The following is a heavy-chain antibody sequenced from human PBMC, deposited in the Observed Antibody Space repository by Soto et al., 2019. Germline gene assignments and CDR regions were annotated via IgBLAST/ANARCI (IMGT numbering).Heavy chain of an antibody. CDR2: ISSSSSYI. Sequence: GGSLRLSCAASGFTFSSYSMNWVRQAPGKGLEWVSSISSSSSYIYYADSVKGRFTISRDNAKNSLYLQMNSLRAEDTAVYYCARDSSGYPTYYFDYWGQGTLVTVSS. CDR3: ARDSSGYPTYYFDY. J-gene: IGHJ4*02. V-gene: IGHV3-21*01. D-gene: IGHD3-22*01. CDR1: GFTFSSYS.